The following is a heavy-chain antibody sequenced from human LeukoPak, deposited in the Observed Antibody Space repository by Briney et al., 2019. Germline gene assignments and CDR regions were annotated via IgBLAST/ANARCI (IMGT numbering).Heavy chain of an antibody. Sequence: PGGSLRLSCAASGFTFSSYAMSWVRQAPGKGLEWVSAISGSGGITYYADSVKGRFTISRDNSKNTLYLQTNSLRAEDTAVYYCATQLWVLRYFDWLPYYFDYWGQGTLVTVSS. CDR2: ISGSGGIT. CDR1: GFTFSSYA. V-gene: IGHV3-23*01. D-gene: IGHD3-9*01. CDR3: ATQLWVLRYFDWLPYYFDY. J-gene: IGHJ4*02.